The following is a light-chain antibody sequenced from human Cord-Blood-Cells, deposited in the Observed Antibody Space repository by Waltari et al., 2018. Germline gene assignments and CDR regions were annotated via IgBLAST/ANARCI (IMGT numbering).Light chain of an antibody. Sequence: DIQMTQSPSTLSASVGDRVTITCRSSQSISSWLAWYQQKPGKAPKLLIYDASSLESGVPSRFSGSGSGTEFTLTISSLQPDDFATYYCQQYNSYSRTFGQGP. CDR2: DAS. J-gene: IGKJ1*01. V-gene: IGKV1-5*01. CDR3: QQYNSYSRT. CDR1: QSISSW.